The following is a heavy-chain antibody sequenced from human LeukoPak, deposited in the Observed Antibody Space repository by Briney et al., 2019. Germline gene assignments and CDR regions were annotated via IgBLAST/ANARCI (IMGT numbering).Heavy chain of an antibody. J-gene: IGHJ4*02. D-gene: IGHD3-22*01. CDR1: GGSFSGYY. V-gene: IGHV4-34*01. CDR2: INDSGST. Sequence: SETLSLTCAVYGGSFSGYYWSWIRQPPGKGLEWIGEINDSGSTNYNPSLKSRVTISVDTSKNQFSLKLNSVTAADTAVYYCARLTTYYFDSSGYYVVDYWGQGTLVTVSS. CDR3: ARLTTYYFDSSGYYVVDY.